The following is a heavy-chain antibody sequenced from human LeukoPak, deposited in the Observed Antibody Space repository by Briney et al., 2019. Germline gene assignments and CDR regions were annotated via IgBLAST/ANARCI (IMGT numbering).Heavy chain of an antibody. CDR3: ARGQVVGATTGVDY. Sequence: ASVKVSCKASGYTFTSYDINWVRQATGQGLEWMGWMNPNSGNTGYAQKFQGRVTMTRNTSISTAYMELSSLRSEDTAVYYCARGQVVGATTGVDYWGQGTLVTVSS. V-gene: IGHV1-8*01. CDR2: MNPNSGNT. CDR1: GYTFTSYD. J-gene: IGHJ4*02. D-gene: IGHD1-26*01.